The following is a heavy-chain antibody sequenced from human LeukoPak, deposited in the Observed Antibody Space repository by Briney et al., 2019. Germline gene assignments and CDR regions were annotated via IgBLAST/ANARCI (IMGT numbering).Heavy chain of an antibody. CDR1: GGTFSSYA. CDR3: ARSGWRSSSHGAFDI. D-gene: IGHD6-6*01. V-gene: IGHV1-45*02. J-gene: IGHJ3*02. CDR2: ITPFNGNT. Sequence: SVKVSCKASGGTFSSYAISWVRQAPGQGLEWMGWITPFNGNTNYAQKFQDRVTITRDRSMSTAYMELSSLRSEDTAMYYCARSGWRSSSHGAFDIWGQGTMVTVSS.